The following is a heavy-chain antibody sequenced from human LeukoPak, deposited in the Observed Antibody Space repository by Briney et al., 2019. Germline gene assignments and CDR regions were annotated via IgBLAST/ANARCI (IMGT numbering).Heavy chain of an antibody. CDR3: ARLGLRVAGPDFDY. J-gene: IGHJ4*02. D-gene: IGHD6-19*01. CDR1: GYTFTSYG. Sequence: ASVKVSCKASGYTFTSYGISWVRQAPGQGLEWMGWISAYNGNTNYAQKLQGRVTMTTHTPPSAAYMELRSLRSDDTAVYYCARLGLRVAGPDFDYWGQGTLVTVSS. CDR2: ISAYNGNT. V-gene: IGHV1-18*01.